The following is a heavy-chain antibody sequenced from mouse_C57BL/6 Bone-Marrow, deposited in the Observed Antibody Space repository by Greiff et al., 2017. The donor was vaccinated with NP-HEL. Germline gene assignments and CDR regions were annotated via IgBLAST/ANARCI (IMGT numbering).Heavy chain of an antibody. J-gene: IGHJ3*01. CDR1: GYTFTSSG. V-gene: IGHV1-53*01. Sequence: QVQLQQPGTELVKPGASVKLSCKASGYTFTSSGMHWVKQSLGQGLEWIGIINPSNGGTNYNEKLQSKATLPADKSSSTAYMQLSSLTSEDSAVYYCALERQSYGAYWGQGTLVTVSA. CDR2: INPSNGGT. D-gene: IGHD1-1*01. CDR3: ALERQSYGAY.